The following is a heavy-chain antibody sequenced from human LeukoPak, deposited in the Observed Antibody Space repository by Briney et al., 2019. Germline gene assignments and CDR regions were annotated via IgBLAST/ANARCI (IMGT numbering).Heavy chain of an antibody. CDR3: AKDLTSVYDAFNI. CDR2: ISGDGVRT. Sequence: GGSLRLSCAASGFTFDEYAIHWVRQAPGKGLEWVSLISGDGVRTFYRDSAKGRFTISRDNSKNSLYLQMNSLRTEDTALYYCAKDLTSVYDAFNIWGQGTMVTVSS. CDR1: GFTFDEYA. J-gene: IGHJ3*02. V-gene: IGHV3-43*02.